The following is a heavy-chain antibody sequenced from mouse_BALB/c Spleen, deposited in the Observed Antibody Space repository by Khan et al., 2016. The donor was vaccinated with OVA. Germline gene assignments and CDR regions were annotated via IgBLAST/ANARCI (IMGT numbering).Heavy chain of an antibody. V-gene: IGHV2-3*01. J-gene: IGHJ3*01. CDR1: GLSFTNYG. CDR3: AIIYYGYDWFAY. D-gene: IGHD2-2*01. Sequence: QVQLMESGPGLVAPSQSLSIRCTVSGLSFTNYGVSWVRQPPGKGLEWLGVIWGDGSTNYHSVLKSRLSISKDNSKSQVFVKQNSLQKDEKAAYYCAIIYYGYDWFAYWGQGTLVTVSA. CDR2: IWGDGST.